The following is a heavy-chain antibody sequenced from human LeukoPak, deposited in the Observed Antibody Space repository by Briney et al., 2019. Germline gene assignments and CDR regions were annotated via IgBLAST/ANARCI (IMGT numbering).Heavy chain of an antibody. V-gene: IGHV4-4*02. CDR3: ARDLVAAAGTAWFDP. D-gene: IGHD6-13*01. Sequence: PSGTLSLTCAVSGGSISSSNRWSWVRQPPGKGLEWIGEIYHSGSTNYNPSLKSRVTISVDKSKNQFSLKLSSVTAADTAVYYCARDLVAAAGTAWFDPWGQGTLVTVSS. CDR2: IYHSGST. J-gene: IGHJ5*02. CDR1: GGSISSSNR.